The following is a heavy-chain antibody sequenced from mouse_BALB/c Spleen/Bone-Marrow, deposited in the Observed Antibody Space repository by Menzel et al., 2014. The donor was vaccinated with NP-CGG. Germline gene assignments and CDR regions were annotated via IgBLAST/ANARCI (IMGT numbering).Heavy chain of an antibody. CDR2: INSNGGST. J-gene: IGHJ2*01. CDR3: ARGNYGNYVDYFDY. Sequence: EVMLVESGGGLVQPGGSLKLSCAASGFTFSSYGMSWVRQTPDKRLELVASINSNGGSTYYPDSVKGRFTISRDNAKNTLSLQMSSLKSEDTAMYYCARGNYGNYVDYFDYWAKAPLSQPP. D-gene: IGHD2-1*01. V-gene: IGHV5-6-3*01. CDR1: GFTFSSYG.